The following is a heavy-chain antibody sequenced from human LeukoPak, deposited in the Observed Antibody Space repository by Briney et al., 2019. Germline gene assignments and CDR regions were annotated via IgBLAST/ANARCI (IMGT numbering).Heavy chain of an antibody. Sequence: GGSLRLSCAASGFTFSYHWMHWVRQAPGKGLVWVSHINGDGSTTSYADSVKGRFTISRDNAKNTVYLQMNSLRAEDTAVYYCAKGGSSSPRSTFDYWGQGTLLTVSS. V-gene: IGHV3-74*01. D-gene: IGHD6-13*01. CDR3: AKGGSSSPRSTFDY. CDR2: INGDGSTT. CDR1: GFTFSYHW. J-gene: IGHJ4*02.